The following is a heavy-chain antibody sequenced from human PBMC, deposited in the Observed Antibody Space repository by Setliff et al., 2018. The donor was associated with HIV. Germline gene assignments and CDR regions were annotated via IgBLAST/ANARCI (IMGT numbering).Heavy chain of an antibody. CDR2: INHSGST. CDR1: GGSISRRDYC. V-gene: IGHV4-39*07. Sequence: PSETLSLTCTVSGGSISRRDYCWGWIRQPPGKGLEWIGEINHSGSTHYNPSLKSRFIISVDTSKNQFSLKVNSMTAADTAVYYCARGARLLAAYSDRWDYFYMAVWGKGTTVTVSS. D-gene: IGHD1-26*01. J-gene: IGHJ6*03. CDR3: ARGARLLAAYSDRWDYFYMAV.